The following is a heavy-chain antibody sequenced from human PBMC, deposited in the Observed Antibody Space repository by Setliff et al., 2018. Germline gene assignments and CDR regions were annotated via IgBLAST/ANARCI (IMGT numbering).Heavy chain of an antibody. CDR1: GFSLRSSGVG. CDR2: IYWSGER. V-gene: IGHV2-5*01. CDR3: ARRPEVIGSGNFVRNFFDP. J-gene: IGHJ5*02. D-gene: IGHD3-10*01. Sequence: SGPTLVNPTQTLTLTCTFSGFSLRSSGVGVGWIRQPPGKALEWLAVIYWSGERRYSPSLRSRLSITWDTSKNQVVLTMTNVDPADIGTYYCARRPEVIGSGNFVRNFFDPWGQGTVVTVSS.